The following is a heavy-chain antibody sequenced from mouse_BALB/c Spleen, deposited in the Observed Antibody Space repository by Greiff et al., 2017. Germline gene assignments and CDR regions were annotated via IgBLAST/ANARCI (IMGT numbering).Heavy chain of an antibody. Sequence: LQQPGSELVRPGASVKLSCKASGYTFTSYWMHWVKQRPGQGLEWIGNIYPGSGSTNYDEKFKSKATLTVDTSSSTAYMQLSSLTSEDSVVYYCTRCYYGSPYAMDYWGQGTSVTVSS. D-gene: IGHD1-1*01. V-gene: IGHV1S22*01. CDR1: GYTFTSYW. CDR2: IYPGSGST. CDR3: TRCYYGSPYAMDY. J-gene: IGHJ4*01.